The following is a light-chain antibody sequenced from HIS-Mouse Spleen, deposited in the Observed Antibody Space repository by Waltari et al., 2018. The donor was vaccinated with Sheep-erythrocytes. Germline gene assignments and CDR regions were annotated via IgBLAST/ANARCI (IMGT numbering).Light chain of an antibody. V-gene: IGLV3-1*01. CDR1: KLGDKY. CDR3: QAWDSSTAV. Sequence: SYELTQPPSVSVSPGQTASIPCSGDKLGDKYACWYQQKPGQSPVRVIYQDSKRPSGIPERFSGSNSGNTATLTISGTQAMDEADYYCQAWDSSTAVFGGGTKLTVL. J-gene: IGLJ2*01. CDR2: QDS.